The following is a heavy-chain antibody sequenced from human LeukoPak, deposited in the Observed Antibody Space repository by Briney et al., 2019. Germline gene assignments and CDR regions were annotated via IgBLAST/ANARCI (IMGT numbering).Heavy chain of an antibody. CDR3: ARDDVDTPPFDY. J-gene: IGHJ4*02. D-gene: IGHD5-18*01. CDR1: GASIRSYY. V-gene: IGHV4-4*07. CDR2: IYVSGSS. Sequence: SETLSLTCTVSGASIRSYYWSWIRQPAGKGLEWIGRIYVSGSSVYNPSLKSRVTISVDTSKNQLSLRLKSVTAADTAVYYCARDDVDTPPFDYLGQGTLVTVSS.